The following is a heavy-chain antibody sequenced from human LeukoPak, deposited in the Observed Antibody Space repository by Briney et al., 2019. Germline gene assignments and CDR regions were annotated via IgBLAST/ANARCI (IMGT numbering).Heavy chain of an antibody. CDR3: AMVRGVIFDN. D-gene: IGHD3-10*01. CDR1: GFTFSSYS. CDR2: ISTSSTYI. V-gene: IGHV3-21*01. J-gene: IGHJ4*02. Sequence: GGSLRLSCAASGFTFSSYSMNWVRQAPGKGLEWVSSISTSSTYIYYADSVKGRFTISRDNARNSLFLQMNSLRAEDTAVYYCAMVRGVIFDNWGQGTLVTVSS.